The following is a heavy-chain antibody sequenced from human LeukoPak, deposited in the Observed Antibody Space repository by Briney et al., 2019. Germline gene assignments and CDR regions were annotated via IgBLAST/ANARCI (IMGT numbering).Heavy chain of an antibody. CDR2: ISGSGGST. D-gene: IGHD1-26*01. CDR3: AKGSYDVSTRFDF. V-gene: IGHV3-23*01. CDR1: GFTFSSYG. J-gene: IGHJ4*02. Sequence: PGGSLRLSCAASGFTFSSYGMHWVRQAPGKGLEWVSAISGSGGSTYYADSVKGRFTISRDNSKNTLYLQMNSLRAEDTAIYYCAKGSYDVSTRFDFWGQGTLVTVSS.